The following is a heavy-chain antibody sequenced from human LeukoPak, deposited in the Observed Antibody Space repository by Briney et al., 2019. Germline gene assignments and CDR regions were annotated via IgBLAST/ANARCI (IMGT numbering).Heavy chain of an antibody. V-gene: IGHV3-7*01. J-gene: IGHJ5*02. CDR3: ARGSSTWYDGSDRFDP. Sequence: GGSLRLSCAASGFTFSSYWMAWVRQAPGKGLEWVANIKPDGTEMYYLHSVKDRFTISRGNSKNSVYLEMDNLRVEDTGVYYCARGSSTWYDGSDRFDPWGQGTLVTVSS. CDR2: IKPDGTEM. CDR1: GFTFSSYW. D-gene: IGHD6-13*01.